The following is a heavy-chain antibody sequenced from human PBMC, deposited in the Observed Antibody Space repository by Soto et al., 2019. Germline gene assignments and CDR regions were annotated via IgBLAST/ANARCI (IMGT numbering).Heavy chain of an antibody. Sequence: SVKVSCKASGGTFSSYAISWVRQAPGQGLEWMGGIIPIFGTANYAQKFQGRVTITADESTSTAYMELSSLRSEDTAVYYCARDREAARPNYYYYGMDVWGQGTTVTV. CDR1: GGTFSSYA. V-gene: IGHV1-69*13. CDR3: ARDREAARPNYYYYGMDV. D-gene: IGHD6-6*01. CDR2: IIPIFGTA. J-gene: IGHJ6*02.